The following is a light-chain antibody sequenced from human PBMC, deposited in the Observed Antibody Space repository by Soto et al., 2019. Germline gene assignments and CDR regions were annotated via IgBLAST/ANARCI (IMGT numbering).Light chain of an antibody. V-gene: IGLV1-51*01. CDR1: SSNIGGNS. J-gene: IGLJ1*01. CDR3: GSWDSSLSAYV. Sequence: QSALTQPPSVSAAPGQKVTISCSGSSSNIGGNSVSWYQQLPGTAPKLLIYDDNKRPSGIPDRFSGSESGTSATLGITGFQTGDEAHYYCGSWDSSLSAYVFGTGTKVTVL. CDR2: DDN.